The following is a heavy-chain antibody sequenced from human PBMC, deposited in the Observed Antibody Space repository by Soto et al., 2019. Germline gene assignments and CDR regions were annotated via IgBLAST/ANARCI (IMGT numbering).Heavy chain of an antibody. Sequence: QVQLVQSGAEVRQPGSSVKVSCKASGGTFSRHAISWVRQAPGQGLEWMGGIIPIFGTANHAQKFQGRVTIIADESTSTVYMELSSLRSEDTAMYYGARGWGYDSNDYYYAYWGQGTLVIVSS. CDR1: GGTFSRHA. D-gene: IGHD3-22*01. CDR2: IIPIFGTA. V-gene: IGHV1-69*01. CDR3: ARGWGYDSNDYYYAY. J-gene: IGHJ4*02.